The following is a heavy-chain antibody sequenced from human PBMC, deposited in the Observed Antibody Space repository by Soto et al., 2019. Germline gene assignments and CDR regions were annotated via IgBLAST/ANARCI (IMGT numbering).Heavy chain of an antibody. D-gene: IGHD2-21*02. CDR2: VEHIVHT. Sequence: QVQLQESGPGLVKPSETLSLSCSVSGDSVSTGDHYWSWVRQPPGKALEWIGYVEHIVHTYYNPSLRGRVIISVYTSKNHFSLRLTSVTAADSGVYYCAREVGGCFGDDRYRWFDPWGQGSLVTVSS. CDR3: AREVGGCFGDDRYRWFDP. V-gene: IGHV4-30-4*01. CDR1: GDSVSTGDHY. J-gene: IGHJ5*02.